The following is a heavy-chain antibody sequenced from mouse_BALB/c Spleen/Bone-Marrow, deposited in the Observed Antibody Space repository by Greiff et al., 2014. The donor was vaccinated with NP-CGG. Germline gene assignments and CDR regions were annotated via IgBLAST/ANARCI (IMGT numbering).Heavy chain of an antibody. V-gene: IGHV1-62-2*01. D-gene: IGHD2-10*02. CDR3: ARHESYGNYLYFDV. J-gene: IGHJ1*01. Sequence: LEESGAGLVKPGASVKLSCKASGYTFTEYIIHWVKQRSGQGLEWIGWFYPGSGSIKYNEKFKDKATLTADKSSSTVYTELSRLTSEDSAVYFCARHESYGNYLYFDVWGAGTTVTVSS. CDR1: GYTFTEYI. CDR2: FYPGSGSI.